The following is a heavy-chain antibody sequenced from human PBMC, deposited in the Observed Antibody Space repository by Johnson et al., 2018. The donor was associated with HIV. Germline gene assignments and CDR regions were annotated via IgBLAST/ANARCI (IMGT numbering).Heavy chain of an antibody. CDR3: ARVGRVYDSSGYAIDAFDI. Sequence: VQLVESAGGLVQPGGSLRLSCTASGFSVSSYYMTWVRQTPVKGLEWVSVIFSGGTTYYADSVKGRFTISRDNSKNTLYMQMNSLRAEDTAVYYCARVGRVYDSSGYAIDAFDIWGQGTMVTVSS. D-gene: IGHD3-22*01. CDR1: GFSVSSYY. V-gene: IGHV3-66*01. J-gene: IGHJ3*02. CDR2: IFSGGTT.